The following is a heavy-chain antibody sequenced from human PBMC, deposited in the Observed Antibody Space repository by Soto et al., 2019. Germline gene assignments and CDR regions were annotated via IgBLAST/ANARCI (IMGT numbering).Heavy chain of an antibody. D-gene: IGHD2-21*01. V-gene: IGHV5-10-1*01. J-gene: IGHJ6*02. CDR1: GYSFTSYW. CDR2: IDPSDSYT. Sequence: GEALKISCKGSGYSFTSYWIRLVRQMPGKCLEGMGRIDPSDSYTNYSTSFQGHVTISADKSISTAYLQWSRLKASATAMYYCARHPASPLFWGMDVWGQGTTVTASS. CDR3: ARHPASPLFWGMDV.